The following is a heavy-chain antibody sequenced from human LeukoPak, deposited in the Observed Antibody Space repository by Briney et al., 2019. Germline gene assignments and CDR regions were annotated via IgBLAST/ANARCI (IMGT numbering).Heavy chain of an antibody. CDR3: ARLQSNAREYCSGGSCYFSS. J-gene: IGHJ4*02. V-gene: IGHV4-39*02. Sequence: PSETLSLTCTVSGGSISNSGYYCGWVRQPPGMGLEWIGTISDSGRTYYNPSLKSRVSISVDTSKNHFSLELSSVIPADTAVYYCARLQSNAREYCSGGSCYFSSWGRGTLLTVSS. CDR1: GGSISNSGYY. CDR2: ISDSGRT. D-gene: IGHD2-15*01.